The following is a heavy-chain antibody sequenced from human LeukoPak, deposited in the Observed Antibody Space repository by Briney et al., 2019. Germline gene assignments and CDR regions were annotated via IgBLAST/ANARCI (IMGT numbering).Heavy chain of an antibody. J-gene: IGHJ4*02. CDR2: IRYDADNK. V-gene: IGHV3-30*02. CDR3: AKALGGYYYFDF. D-gene: IGHD2-21*02. Sequence: GGSLRLSCAASGFTFSTYGMLWVRQAPGKGLEWVAFIRYDADNKYYADSVRGRFTISRDNSKNTLFLQMNSLRAEDTAVYYCAKALGGYYYFDFWGQGTLVTVSS. CDR1: GFTFSTYG.